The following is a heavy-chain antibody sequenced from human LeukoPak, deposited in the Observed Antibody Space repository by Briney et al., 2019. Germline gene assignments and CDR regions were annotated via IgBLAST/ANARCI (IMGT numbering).Heavy chain of an antibody. D-gene: IGHD3-22*01. CDR3: ARALGGYYDSSGYGL. CDR2: INHRGST. J-gene: IGHJ4*02. V-gene: IGHV4-34*01. Sequence: SETLSLTCAVYGGSFSGYYWSWIRQPPGKGLEWIGEINHRGSTNYNPSLKSRVTISVDTSKNQFSLKLSSVTAADTAVYYCARALGGYYDSSGYGLWGQGTLVTVSS. CDR1: GGSFSGYY.